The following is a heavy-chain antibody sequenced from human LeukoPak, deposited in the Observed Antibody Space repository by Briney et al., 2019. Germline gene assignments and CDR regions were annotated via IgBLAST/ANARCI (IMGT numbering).Heavy chain of an antibody. CDR3: ARGGYFDY. Sequence: PGGSLRLSCAASGFTFNIFEMNWVRQAPGKGLEWVSYISSSGNTIYYADSMKGRFTISRDNAKNSLYLQMNSLRAEDTAVYYCARGGYFDYWGQGTLVTVSS. CDR2: ISSSGNTI. J-gene: IGHJ4*02. CDR1: GFTFNIFE. V-gene: IGHV3-48*03.